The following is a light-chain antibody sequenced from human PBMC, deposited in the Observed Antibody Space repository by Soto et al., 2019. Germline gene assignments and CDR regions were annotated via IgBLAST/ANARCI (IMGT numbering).Light chain of an antibody. CDR1: ALGNKY. CDR2: QDT. CDR3: QAWDSSDVV. J-gene: IGLJ2*01. V-gene: IGLV3-1*01. Sequence: SYELTQPPSVSVSPGQTASITCFGEALGNKYVCWYQQRPGQSPVLVIYQDTKRPSGIPERFSGSNSGNTATLTISGPQAVDEADYYCQAWDSSDVVFGGGTQLTVL.